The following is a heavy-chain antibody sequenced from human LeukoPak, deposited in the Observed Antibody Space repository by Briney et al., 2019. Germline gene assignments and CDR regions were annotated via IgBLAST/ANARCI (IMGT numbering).Heavy chain of an antibody. CDR2: IYTSGST. CDR1: SGSISAYS. Sequence: PSETLSLTCTVPSGSISAYSWSWIRQPARKGLEWIGRIYTSGSTNYNPSLKSRVTMSADRSKNQFSLKLSSGTAADTAVYCCVRWGGTAFDYWGQGTLVTVSS. CDR3: VRWGGTAFDY. D-gene: IGHD3-16*01. J-gene: IGHJ4*02. V-gene: IGHV4-4*07.